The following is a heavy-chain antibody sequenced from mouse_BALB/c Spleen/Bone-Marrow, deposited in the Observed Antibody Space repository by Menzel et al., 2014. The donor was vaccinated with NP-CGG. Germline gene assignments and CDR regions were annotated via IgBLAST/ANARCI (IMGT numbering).Heavy chain of an antibody. CDR2: SWAGGST. CDR3: AREGYDHAMDY. CDR1: GFSLTIYG. D-gene: IGHD2-14*01. Sequence: QVQLKESGPGLVAPSQSLSITCTVSGFSLTIYGVHWVRQPPGKGLEWLGVSWAGGSTSYNSALLSRLTISKDISKSQVFLKMNSLQTADTAMYYCAREGYDHAMDYWGQGTSVTVSS. J-gene: IGHJ4*01. V-gene: IGHV2-9*02.